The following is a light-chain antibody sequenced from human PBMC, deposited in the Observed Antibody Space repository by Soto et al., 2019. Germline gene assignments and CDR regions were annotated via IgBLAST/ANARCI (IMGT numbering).Light chain of an antibody. Sequence: DIQMTQSPSTLSASVGDRVTITCRASQSISSWLAWYQQKPGKAPKLLSYDASSLESGVPSRFSGSGSGTEFTLTSSSLQPDDFATYYCQQYNSYSPWTFCQGTKVEIK. V-gene: IGKV1-5*01. CDR2: DAS. CDR1: QSISSW. J-gene: IGKJ1*01. CDR3: QQYNSYSPWT.